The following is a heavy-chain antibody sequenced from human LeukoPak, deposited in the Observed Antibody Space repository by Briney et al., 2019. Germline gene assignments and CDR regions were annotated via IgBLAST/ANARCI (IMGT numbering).Heavy chain of an antibody. Sequence: GGSLRLSCAASGFNFRSYSMNWVRQAPGKGLEWLSYISSTSSAIYYADSLKGRFTISRDNAKNSLYLQMDSLRAEDTAVYYCARDAGPFGSAHWGQGTLVTVSS. CDR1: GFNFRSYS. CDR2: ISSTSSAI. V-gene: IGHV3-48*04. J-gene: IGHJ4*02. CDR3: ARDAGPFGSAH. D-gene: IGHD1-14*01.